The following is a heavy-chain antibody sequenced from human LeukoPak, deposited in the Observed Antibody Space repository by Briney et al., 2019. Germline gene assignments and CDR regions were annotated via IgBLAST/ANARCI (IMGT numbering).Heavy chain of an antibody. D-gene: IGHD3-22*01. CDR3: VGGYYFLYFDY. J-gene: IGHJ4*02. Sequence: GGSLRLSCAASGFTVSSNYMSWVRQAPGKGLEWVSVIYSGGSTYYADSVKGRFTISRDNSKNTLYLQMNSLRAEDTAVYYCVGGYYFLYFDYWGQGTLVTVSS. V-gene: IGHV3-53*01. CDR1: GFTVSSNY. CDR2: IYSGGST.